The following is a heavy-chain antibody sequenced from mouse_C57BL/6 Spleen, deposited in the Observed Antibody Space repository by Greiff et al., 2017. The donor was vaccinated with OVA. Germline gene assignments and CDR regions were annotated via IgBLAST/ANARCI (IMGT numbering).Heavy chain of an antibody. V-gene: IGHV5-16*01. D-gene: IGHD4-1*01. J-gene: IGHJ2*01. CDR3: AREGTGGNFDY. Sequence: EVQRVESEGGLVQPGSSMKLSCTASGFTFSDYYMAWVRQVPEKGLEWVANINYDGSSTYYLDSLKSRFIISRDNAKNILYLQMSSLKSEDTATYYCAREGTGGNFDYWGQGTTLTVSA. CDR1: GFTFSDYY. CDR2: INYDGSST.